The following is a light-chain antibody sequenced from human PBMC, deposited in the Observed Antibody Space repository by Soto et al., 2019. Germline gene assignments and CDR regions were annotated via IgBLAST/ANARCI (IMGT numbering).Light chain of an antibody. CDR1: QSVGNDY. J-gene: IGKJ4*01. CDR3: QQCASSPLT. V-gene: IGKV3-20*01. Sequence: EIVLTQSPGTLSLSPGETATLSCRASQSVGNDYLAWYQQKPGQAPRLLIYTASSRATGIPDRFSGSGSGTDFTLTISRLAPEDLAVYYCQQCASSPLTFGGGTKVEIK. CDR2: TAS.